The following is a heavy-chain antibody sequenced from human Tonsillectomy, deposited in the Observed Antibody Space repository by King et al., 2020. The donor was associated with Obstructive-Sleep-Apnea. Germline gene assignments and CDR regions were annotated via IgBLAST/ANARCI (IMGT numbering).Heavy chain of an antibody. CDR3: TTRSSEFDY. J-gene: IGHJ4*02. D-gene: IGHD6-19*01. V-gene: IGHV3-15*01. Sequence: VQLVESGGGLVKPGGSLRLSCAASGCTFSNAWMSWFRQAPGKGLEWVGLIKSKTDGGTTDYAAPVKGRFTISRDDSKKTLYLQMNSLKTEDTAVYYCTTRSSEFDYWGQGTLVTVSS. CDR2: IKSKTDGGTT. CDR1: GCTFSNAW.